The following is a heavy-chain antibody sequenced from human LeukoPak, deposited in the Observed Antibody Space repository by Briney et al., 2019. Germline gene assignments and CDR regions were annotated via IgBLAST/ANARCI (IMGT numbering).Heavy chain of an antibody. D-gene: IGHD6-13*01. CDR3: ARDGSYSSSWYQVDY. CDR1: GYSISSGYY. J-gene: IGHJ4*02. Sequence: SETLSLTCTVSGYSISSGYYWGWIRQPPGKGLEWIGSIYHSGSTYYNPSLKSRVTISVDTSRNQFSLKLSSVTAADTAVYYCARDGSYSSSWYQVDYWGQGTLVTVSS. CDR2: IYHSGST. V-gene: IGHV4-38-2*02.